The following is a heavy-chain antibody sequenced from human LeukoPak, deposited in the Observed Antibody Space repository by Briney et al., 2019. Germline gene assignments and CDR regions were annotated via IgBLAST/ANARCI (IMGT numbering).Heavy chain of an antibody. V-gene: IGHV4-34*01. Sequence: SETLSLTCAVYGGSFSTYFWSWIRQSPGKGLEWIGEINHSGSTNYNPSLKSRVTISVDTSKNQFSLKLSSVTAADTAVYYCARGARYCSSTSCWFDPWGQGILVTVSS. J-gene: IGHJ5*02. CDR3: ARGARYCSSTSCWFDP. D-gene: IGHD2-2*01. CDR1: GGSFSTYF. CDR2: INHSGST.